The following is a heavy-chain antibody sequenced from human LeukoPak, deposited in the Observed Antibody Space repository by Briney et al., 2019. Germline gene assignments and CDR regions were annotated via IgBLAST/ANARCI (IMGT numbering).Heavy chain of an antibody. Sequence: GRSLRLSSAASGFTFSSYAMHWVRQAPGKGLEWVAVISYDGSNKYYADSVKGRFTISRDNSKNTLYLQMNSLRAEDTAVYYCARDSHYYDSSGYYRGYFDYWGQGTLVTVSS. D-gene: IGHD3-22*01. CDR3: ARDSHYYDSSGYYRGYFDY. CDR2: ISYDGSNK. CDR1: GFTFSSYA. V-gene: IGHV3-30*04. J-gene: IGHJ4*02.